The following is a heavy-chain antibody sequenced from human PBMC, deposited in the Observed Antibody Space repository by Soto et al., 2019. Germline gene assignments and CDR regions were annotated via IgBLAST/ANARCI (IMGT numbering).Heavy chain of an antibody. J-gene: IGHJ6*03. Sequence: GVSPRLSFAAPGFTFSSYSMSWVRQAPGKGLEWVSAISGSGGSTYYADSVKGRFTISRDNSKNTLYLQMNSLRAEDTAVYYCAKSPWRYYDFLSENYYYYYYLDVWGKGPTVTAP. V-gene: IGHV3-23*01. CDR1: GFTFSSYS. CDR3: AKSPWRYYDFLSENYYYYYYLDV. CDR2: ISGSGGST. D-gene: IGHD3-3*01.